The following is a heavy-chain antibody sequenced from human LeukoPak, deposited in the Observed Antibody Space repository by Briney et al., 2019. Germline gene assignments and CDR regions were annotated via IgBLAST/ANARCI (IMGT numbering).Heavy chain of an antibody. CDR3: ARTPLSQTTVVPVLFDY. Sequence: ASVKVSCKASGYTFTSYGISWVRQAPGQGLEWMGWISAYNGNTNYAQKLQGRVTMTTDTSTSTAYMELRSLRSDDTAVYYCARTPLSQTTVVPVLFDYWGQGTLVTVSS. CDR1: GYTFTSYG. J-gene: IGHJ4*02. D-gene: IGHD4-23*01. V-gene: IGHV1-18*01. CDR2: ISAYNGNT.